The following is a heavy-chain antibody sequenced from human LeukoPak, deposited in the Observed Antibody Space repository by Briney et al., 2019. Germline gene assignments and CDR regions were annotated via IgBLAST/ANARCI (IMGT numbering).Heavy chain of an antibody. CDR2: IYYSGST. CDR1: GGSISSYY. V-gene: IGHV4-59*01. J-gene: IGHJ6*03. D-gene: IGHD2-15*01. Sequence: PSETLSLTCTVSGGSISSYYWSWIRQPPGKGLEWIGYIYYSGSTNYNPSLKSRVTISVDTSKNQFSLKLSSVTAADTAVYYCARVYCSGGGCYSGHYYYYMDVWGKGTTVTVSS. CDR3: ARVYCSGGGCYSGHYYYYMDV.